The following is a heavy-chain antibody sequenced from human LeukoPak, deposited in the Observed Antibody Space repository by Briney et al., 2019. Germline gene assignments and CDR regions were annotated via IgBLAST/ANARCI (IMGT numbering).Heavy chain of an antibody. D-gene: IGHD4-17*01. V-gene: IGHV3-53*01. J-gene: IGHJ4*02. CDR2: IYSGGST. Sequence: GGSLRLSCAASGFTVSSNYMSWVRQAPGKGLEWVSVIYSGGSTNYAASVKGRFTISRDNSKNTLYLQMNSLRAEDTATYFCAKPLPYGSVYDYWGQGTLVTVSS. CDR1: GFTVSSNY. CDR3: AKPLPYGSVYDY.